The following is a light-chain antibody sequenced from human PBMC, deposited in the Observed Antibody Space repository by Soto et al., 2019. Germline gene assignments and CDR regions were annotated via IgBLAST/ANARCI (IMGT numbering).Light chain of an antibody. Sequence: QSALTQPPSVSGAPGQRVTISCTGSSSNIGAGYDVHWYQQLPGTAPKVLIYGNSNRPSGVPDRFSGSKSGTSASLAITGLQAEDEADYYCQSYDSSLSGYVFGTGTRSPS. CDR1: SSNIGAGYD. CDR3: QSYDSSLSGYV. V-gene: IGLV1-40*01. CDR2: GNS. J-gene: IGLJ1*01.